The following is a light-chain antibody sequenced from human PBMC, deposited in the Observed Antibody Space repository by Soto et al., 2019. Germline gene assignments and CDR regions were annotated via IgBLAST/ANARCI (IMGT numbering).Light chain of an antibody. CDR1: QSISSW. J-gene: IGKJ1*01. V-gene: IGKV1-5*03. CDR2: KAS. CDR3: QKYNSYPVT. Sequence: DIQMTQSPSTLSASVGDRVTITCRASQSISSWLAWYQQKPGKAPKLLIYKASSLESGVPSRFRGSGSGTEFTLTISSLQPDDFATYYCQKYNSYPVTFGQGTKVEIK.